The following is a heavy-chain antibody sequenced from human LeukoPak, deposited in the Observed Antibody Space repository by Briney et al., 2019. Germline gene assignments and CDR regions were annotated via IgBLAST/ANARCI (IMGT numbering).Heavy chain of an antibody. V-gene: IGHV3-11*01. CDR2: ISSSGSTI. D-gene: IGHD2-2*01. Sequence: GRSLRLSCAASGFTFSDYYMSWIRQAPGKGLEWVSYISSSGSTIYYADSVKGRFTISRDNAKNSLYLQMNSLRAEDTAVYYCARVPGYCSSTSCYAPPDGMDVWGQGTTVTVSS. CDR3: ARVPGYCSSTSCYAPPDGMDV. J-gene: IGHJ6*02. CDR1: GFTFSDYY.